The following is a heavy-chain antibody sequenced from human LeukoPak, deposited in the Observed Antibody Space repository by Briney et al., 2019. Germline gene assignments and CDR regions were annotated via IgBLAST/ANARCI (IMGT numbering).Heavy chain of an antibody. Sequence: GGSLRLFCAASGFTFTNAWMSWVRQAPGRGLEWVAVTYTSGGTYYADSVKGRFTISRDNSKNTLYLQMNSLRAEDTAVYYCARDSSVTTVDYWGQGTLVTVSS. CDR3: ARDSSVTTVDY. CDR2: TYTSGGT. V-gene: IGHV3-66*01. D-gene: IGHD4-17*01. J-gene: IGHJ4*02. CDR1: GFTFTNAW.